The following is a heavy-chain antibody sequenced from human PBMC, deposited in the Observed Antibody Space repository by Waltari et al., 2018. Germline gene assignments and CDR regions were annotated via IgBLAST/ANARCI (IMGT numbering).Heavy chain of an antibody. V-gene: IGHV3-21*01. D-gene: IGHD6-13*01. J-gene: IGHJ4*02. CDR2: ISSGSSYI. Sequence: EVQLVESGGGLVKPGGSLRLSCAASGFTFSSYFMNWVRRAPGKGLEWVSSISSGSSYIYYADSVRGRFTISRDNAKNSLYLQLNSLRAEDTAVYYCARGRYSSNWYYFDYWGQGTLVTVSS. CDR3: ARGRYSSNWYYFDY. CDR1: GFTFSSYF.